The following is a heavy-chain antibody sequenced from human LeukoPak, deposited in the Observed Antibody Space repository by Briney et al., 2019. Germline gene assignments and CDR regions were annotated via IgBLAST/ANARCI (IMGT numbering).Heavy chain of an antibody. D-gene: IGHD1-26*01. J-gene: IGHJ4*02. CDR1: GYTFTSYD. CDR2: IIPIFGTA. CDR3: ARGSGSYLIDY. V-gene: IGHV1-69*13. Sequence: EASVKVSCKASGYTFTSYDINWVRQATGQGLEWMGGIIPIFGTANYAQKFQGRVTVTADESTSTAYMELSSLRSEDTAVYYCARGSGSYLIDYWGQGTLVTVSS.